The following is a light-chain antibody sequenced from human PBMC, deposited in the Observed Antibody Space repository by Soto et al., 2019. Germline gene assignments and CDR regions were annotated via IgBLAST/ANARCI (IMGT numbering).Light chain of an antibody. J-gene: IGKJ5*01. V-gene: IGKV3-11*01. CDR2: DAS. Sequence: EIVMTQSPATLSVSPGERATLSCRVSQSVSSNLAWYQQIPGQPPRLLIYDASSRATGIPARFSGSGSGTDFTLTISSLEPEDFAVYYCQQRSNWPPITFGQGTRLENK. CDR3: QQRSNWPPIT. CDR1: QSVSSN.